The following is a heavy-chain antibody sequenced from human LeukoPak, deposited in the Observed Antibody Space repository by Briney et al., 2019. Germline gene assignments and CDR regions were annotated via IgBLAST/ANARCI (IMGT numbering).Heavy chain of an antibody. CDR2: MSPNSGDT. V-gene: IGHV1-8*01. J-gene: IGHJ6*03. CDR3: ATEKAARSLYYYMDV. Sequence: ASVKVSCMASGYTFTSYHINWVRQATGQGLEWMGWMSPNSGDTGFAQKFQGRVTITADTSTDTAYMELSSLRSEDTAVYYCATEKAARSLYYYMDVWGKGTTVTVSS. CDR1: GYTFTSYH. D-gene: IGHD6-6*01.